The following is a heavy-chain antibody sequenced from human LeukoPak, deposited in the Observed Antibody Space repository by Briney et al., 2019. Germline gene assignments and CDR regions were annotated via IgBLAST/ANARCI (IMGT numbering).Heavy chain of an antibody. D-gene: IGHD5-18*01. CDR1: GGSISSYY. J-gene: IGHJ3*02. CDR2: IYYSGST. CDR3: ARHTWIPSSDAFDI. Sequence: SETLSLTCTVSGGSISSYYWSWIRQPPGKGLEWLGYIYYSGSTNYNPSLKSRVTISVDTSKNQFSLKLSSVTAADTAVYYCARHTWIPSSDAFDIWGQGTMVTVSS. V-gene: IGHV4-59*08.